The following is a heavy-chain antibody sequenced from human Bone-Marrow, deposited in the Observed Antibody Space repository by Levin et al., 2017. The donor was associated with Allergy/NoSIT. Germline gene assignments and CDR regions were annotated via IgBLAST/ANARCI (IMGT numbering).Heavy chain of an antibody. D-gene: IGHD5-12*01. J-gene: IGHJ4*02. V-gene: IGHV3-30*03. Sequence: LSLTCVASGFTLSDYGFHWVRQTPGKGLQWVAVISKDGTYENYADSVKGRFIVSRDESKRTVSLEMESLRTDDTAVYYCIVASGDHWGQGTLVIVSS. CDR2: ISKDGTYE. CDR3: IVASGDH. CDR1: GFTLSDYG.